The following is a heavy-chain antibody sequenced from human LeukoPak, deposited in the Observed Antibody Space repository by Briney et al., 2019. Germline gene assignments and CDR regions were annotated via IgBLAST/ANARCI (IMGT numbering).Heavy chain of an antibody. CDR2: ISGTGGST. J-gene: IGHJ5*02. CDR3: AKDYEPLVGVHRWGDWFDP. CDR1: GFTFSSYA. Sequence: GSLRLSCAASGFTFSSYAMTWVRQAPGKGLEWVSLISGTGGSTYYADSVKGRFTISRDNSKNTLYLQMNSLRAEDTAVYYCAKDYEPLVGVHRWGDWFDPWGQGTLVTVSS. D-gene: IGHD1-26*01. V-gene: IGHV3-23*01.